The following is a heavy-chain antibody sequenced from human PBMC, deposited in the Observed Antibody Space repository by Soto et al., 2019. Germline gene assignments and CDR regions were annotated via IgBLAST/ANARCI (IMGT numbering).Heavy chain of an antibody. CDR2: INHSGST. J-gene: IGHJ4*02. V-gene: IGHV4-34*01. Sequence: QVQLQQWGAGLLKPSETLSLTCAVYGGSFSGYYWSWIRQPPGKGLEWIGEINHSGSTNYNPSLKSRVTISVDTSENQFSLKLSSVTAADTAVYYCARGKRSVAGPIDYWGQGTLVTVSS. D-gene: IGHD6-19*01. CDR3: ARGKRSVAGPIDY. CDR1: GGSFSGYY.